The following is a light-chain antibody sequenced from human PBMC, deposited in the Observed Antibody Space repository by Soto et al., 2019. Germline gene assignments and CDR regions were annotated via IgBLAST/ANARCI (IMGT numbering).Light chain of an antibody. Sequence: QSVLTQPPSVSAAPGQKVAISCSGSSSNIGSNYVSWYRHLPGTAPTLLIYDDSNRPPGIPDRFSGSTSGTSATLVITGRLTGDEAADYCGTWDSSLSAWVFGTGTKLTVL. CDR1: SSNIGSNY. V-gene: IGLV1-51*01. J-gene: IGLJ1*01. CDR2: DDS. CDR3: GTWDSSLSAWV.